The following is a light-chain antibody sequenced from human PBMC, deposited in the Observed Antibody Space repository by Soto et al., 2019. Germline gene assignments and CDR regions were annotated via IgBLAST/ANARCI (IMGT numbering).Light chain of an antibody. CDR2: DAS. Sequence: EIVLTQSPATLSLSPGERATLSCRASQSLNSYLAWFQQKPGQAPRLLIYDASNRATGIPARFSGSGSGTDFTLTIRSLEPADFAFYYCQQRRDWPLTFGGGTKVEIK. CDR1: QSLNSY. J-gene: IGKJ4*01. V-gene: IGKV3-11*01. CDR3: QQRRDWPLT.